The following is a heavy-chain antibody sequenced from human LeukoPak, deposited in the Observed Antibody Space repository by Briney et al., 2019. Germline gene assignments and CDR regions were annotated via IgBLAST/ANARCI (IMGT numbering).Heavy chain of an antibody. Sequence: GGSLRLSCAASGFTFSSYEMNWVRQAPGKGLEWIAYISSSGCTKYYADSVKGRFTISRDNAKNSLYLQMISLRAEDTALYYCARIARGYWGQGTLVTVSS. CDR2: ISSSGCTK. J-gene: IGHJ4*02. CDR3: ARIARGY. D-gene: IGHD2-21*01. V-gene: IGHV3-48*03. CDR1: GFTFSSYE.